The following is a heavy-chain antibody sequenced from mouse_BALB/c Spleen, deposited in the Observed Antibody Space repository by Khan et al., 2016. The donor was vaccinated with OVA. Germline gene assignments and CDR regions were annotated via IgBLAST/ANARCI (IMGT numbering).Heavy chain of an antibody. CDR1: GYTFTSYC. D-gene: IGHD2-4*01. Sequence: QVQLKESGAELAKPGASVKMSCTASGYTFTSYCMHWIKQRPGQGLEWIGYINPTSGNTNYNPKFKDKATLTADTSSSTAYLQLSSLTSDDSAAFYCGAKRISYWGQGTALTVSS. V-gene: IGHV1-7*01. CDR2: INPTSGNT. J-gene: IGHJ2*01. CDR3: GAKRISY.